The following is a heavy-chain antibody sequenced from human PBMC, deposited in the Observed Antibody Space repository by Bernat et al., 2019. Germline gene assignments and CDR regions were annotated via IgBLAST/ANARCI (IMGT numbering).Heavy chain of an antibody. D-gene: IGHD2-15*01. J-gene: IGHJ5*02. V-gene: IGHV3-30*03. CDR1: GFIFSSYG. CDR2: ISYDGSNK. Sequence: QVQLVESGGGVIQPGRSLRLSCAASGFIFSSYGMHWVRQAPGKVLEWVAVISYDGSNKYYADSVKGRFTISRDNAKNSLYLQVNSLRAEDTAVYYCARGTGYCSGGSCYSSFDPWGQGTLVTVSS. CDR3: ARGTGYCSGGSCYSSFDP.